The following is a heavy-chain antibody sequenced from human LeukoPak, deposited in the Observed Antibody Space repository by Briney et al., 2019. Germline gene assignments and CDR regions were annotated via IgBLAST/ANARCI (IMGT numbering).Heavy chain of an antibody. D-gene: IGHD2-2*02. CDR2: IIPIFGTA. J-gene: IGHJ3*02. Sequence: SVKVSCKASGGTFSSYAISWVRQAPGQGLEWMGGIIPIFGTANYAQKFQGRVTIITDESTSTAYMELSRLRSEDTAVYYCAVEYCSSTSCYTGSDAFDIWGQGTMVTVSS. CDR1: GGTFSSYA. CDR3: AVEYCSSTSCYTGSDAFDI. V-gene: IGHV1-69*05.